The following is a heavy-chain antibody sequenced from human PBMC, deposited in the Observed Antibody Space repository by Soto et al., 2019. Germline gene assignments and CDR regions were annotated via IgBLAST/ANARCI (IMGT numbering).Heavy chain of an antibody. CDR2: IWYDGSNK. J-gene: IGHJ6*02. CDR1: GFTFSSYG. D-gene: IGHD3-9*01. CDR3: ARDRLVRYFDLFQSYYYGMDA. Sequence: GSLRLSCAASGFTFSSYGMHWVRQAPGKGLEWVAVIWYDGSNKYYADSVKGRFTISRDNSKNTLYLQMNSLRAEDTAVYYCARDRLVRYFDLFQSYYYGMDARGQGTTVTFSS. V-gene: IGHV3-33*01.